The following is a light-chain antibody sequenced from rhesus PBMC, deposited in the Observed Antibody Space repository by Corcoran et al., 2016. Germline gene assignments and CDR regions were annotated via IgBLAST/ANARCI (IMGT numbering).Light chain of an antibody. CDR3: QHGYGTPYS. CDR2: YAS. V-gene: IGKV1S8*01. J-gene: IGKJ2*01. Sequence: DIQMTQSPSSLSASVGDKVTITCRASQTISTFLAWYQQKPGKVPKLLIYYASTLQSGVPSRFSGSGSGTDFTLTISILQPEDFATYYGQHGYGTPYSFGQGTKVEIK. CDR1: QTISTF.